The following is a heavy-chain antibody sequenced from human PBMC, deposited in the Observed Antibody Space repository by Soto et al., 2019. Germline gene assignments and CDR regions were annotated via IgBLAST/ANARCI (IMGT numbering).Heavy chain of an antibody. V-gene: IGHV3-23*01. Sequence: GGSLRLSCAASGFAFSTYAMTWVRQAPGKGLEWVSVISGIGGSSYYAASVKGRFTISRDNSKSTLFLQMNGLRAEDTAVYYCAKVTKRAAAGRYEYYKYGMDIWGQGTTVTVS. CDR2: ISGIGGSS. J-gene: IGHJ6*02. D-gene: IGHD6-13*01. CDR1: GFAFSTYA. CDR3: AKVTKRAAAGRYEYYKYGMDI.